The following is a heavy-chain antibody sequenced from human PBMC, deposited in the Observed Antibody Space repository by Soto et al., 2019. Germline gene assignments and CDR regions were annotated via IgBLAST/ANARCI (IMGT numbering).Heavy chain of an antibody. V-gene: IGHV3-74*01. J-gene: IGHJ4*02. CDR2: INSDGSST. CDR1: GFTFSSYW. Sequence: EVQLVESGGGLVQPGGSLRLSCTASGFTFSSYWMHWVRQAPGKGLVWVSRINSDGSSTSYADSVKGRFTISRDNAKNTRYLQINSLRAEDTAVYYCAREYSSSRYCDYWGQGTLVTVSS. D-gene: IGHD6-13*01. CDR3: AREYSSSRYCDY.